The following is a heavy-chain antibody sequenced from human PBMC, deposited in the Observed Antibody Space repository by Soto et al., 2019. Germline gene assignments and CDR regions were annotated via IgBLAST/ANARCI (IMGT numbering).Heavy chain of an antibody. CDR3: AKTRGTSWKYYFDY. J-gene: IGHJ4*02. CDR1: GFTFSSNA. CDR2: ISGSGGTT. V-gene: IGHV3-23*01. Sequence: PGGSLRLSCEASGFTFSSNAMSWVRQAPGKGLESVSVISGSGGTTYYADSVKGRFTISRDNSKNTLYLQMNSLRAGDTVVYYCAKTRGTSWKYYFDYWGLGTLVSVSS. D-gene: IGHD6-6*01.